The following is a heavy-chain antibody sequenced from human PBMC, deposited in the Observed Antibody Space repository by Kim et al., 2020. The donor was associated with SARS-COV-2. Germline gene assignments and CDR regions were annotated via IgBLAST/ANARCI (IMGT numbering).Heavy chain of an antibody. Sequence: SETLSLTCTVSGGSISSYYWSWIRQPPGKGLEWIGYIYYSGSTNYNPSLKSRVTISVDTSKNQFSLKLSSVTAADTAVYYCARRGLRLSQHWYFDLWGRGTLVTVSS. CDR3: ARRGLRLSQHWYFDL. D-gene: IGHD5-12*01. J-gene: IGHJ2*01. CDR1: GGSISSYY. V-gene: IGHV4-59*08. CDR2: IYYSGST.